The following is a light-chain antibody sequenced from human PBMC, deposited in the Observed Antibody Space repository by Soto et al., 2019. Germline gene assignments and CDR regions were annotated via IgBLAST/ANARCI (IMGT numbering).Light chain of an antibody. CDR1: QSVTSIY. J-gene: IGKJ1*01. V-gene: IGKV3-20*01. Sequence: EIVLTQSLGTLSLSPGQRATLSCRASQSVTSIYLAWYQQKPGQAPRLLIYGASNRATGIPDRFSGSGSGTDFALTISRLEPEDFAVYYCQHYGSSRTFGLGTKVEVK. CDR3: QHYGSSRT. CDR2: GAS.